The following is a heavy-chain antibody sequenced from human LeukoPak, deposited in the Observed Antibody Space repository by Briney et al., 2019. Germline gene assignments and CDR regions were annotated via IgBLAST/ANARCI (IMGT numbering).Heavy chain of an antibody. D-gene: IGHD2-2*01. CDR3: ARWGVPAAIRTFDY. CDR2: INPNSGGT. CDR1: GYTFTGYY. Sequence: GASVTVSCKASGYTFTGYYMHWVRQAPGQGLEWMGRINPNSGGTNYAQKFQGRVAMTRDTSISTAYMELSRLRSDDTAVYYCARWGVPAAIRTFDYWGQGTLVTVSS. V-gene: IGHV1-2*06. J-gene: IGHJ4*02.